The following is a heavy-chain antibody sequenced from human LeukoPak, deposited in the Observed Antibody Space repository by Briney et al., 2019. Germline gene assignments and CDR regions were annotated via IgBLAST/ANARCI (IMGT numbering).Heavy chain of an antibody. CDR2: VYYRGST. D-gene: IGHD3-10*01. Sequence: SETLSLTCTVSGGSISSSTYYWGWIRQPPGRGLEWIGTVYYRGSTYYNPSLKSRVTISVDTSNNQFSLRLSSVTAADTAVYYCAILGTGSSWGQGTLVTVSS. CDR3: AILGTGSS. J-gene: IGHJ5*02. V-gene: IGHV4-39*01. CDR1: GGSISSSTYY.